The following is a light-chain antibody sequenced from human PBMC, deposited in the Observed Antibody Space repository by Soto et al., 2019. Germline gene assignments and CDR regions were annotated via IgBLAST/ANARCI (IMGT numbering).Light chain of an antibody. V-gene: IGLV2-14*01. CDR2: EVT. CDR1: SSDVGSYNY. Sequence: QLVLTQPASVSGSPGQSITISCTGTSSDVGSYNYVSWYQQHPDKAPKLMIYEVTNRPSGVSNRFSGSKSGNTASLTISGLQAEDEADYYCSSYTSSNTYVFGTGTKLTVL. CDR3: SSYTSSNTYV. J-gene: IGLJ1*01.